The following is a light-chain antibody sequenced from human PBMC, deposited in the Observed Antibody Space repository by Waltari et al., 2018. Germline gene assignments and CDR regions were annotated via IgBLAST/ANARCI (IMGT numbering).Light chain of an antibody. J-gene: IGKJ1*01. CDR1: QSINSW. CDR2: KAS. V-gene: IGKV1-5*03. CDR3: QQYSRPVWT. Sequence: IQMTQSPHTLSASIGDRVTITCRASQSINSWLAWYQQKPGNAPNLLIYKASTLQSEVPSRFSGSGSGTDFTLTISSLQPDDFAIYYCQQYSRPVWTFGQGTKVEI.